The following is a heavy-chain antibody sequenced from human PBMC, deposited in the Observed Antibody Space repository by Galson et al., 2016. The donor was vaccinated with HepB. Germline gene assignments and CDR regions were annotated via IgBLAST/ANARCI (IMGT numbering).Heavy chain of an antibody. J-gene: IGHJ4*02. V-gene: IGHV3-74*01. CDR2: IKSDGGDT. D-gene: IGHD1-26*01. CDR3: AREYSGTPGFDS. CDR1: GFTFTNAW. Sequence: SLRLSCAASGFTFTNAWMSWVRQAPGKGLVWVSRIKSDGGDTIYADPVKGRFTISRDNAKKTLYLQMNSLRSEDTALYYCAREYSGTPGFDSWGQGTLVAVPS.